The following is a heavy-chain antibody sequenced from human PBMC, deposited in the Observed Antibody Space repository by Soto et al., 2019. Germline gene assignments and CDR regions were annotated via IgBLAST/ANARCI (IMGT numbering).Heavy chain of an antibody. D-gene: IGHD5-18*01. CDR1: GFTFSSYA. V-gene: IGHV3-23*01. CDR3: AKDNTAMAGPLLGY. CDR2: ISGSGGST. Sequence: PVGSLRLSGAASGFTFSSYAMSWVRQAPGKGLEWVSAISGSGGSTYYADSVKGRFTISRDNSKNTLYLQMNSLRAEDTAVYYCAKDNTAMAGPLLGYWGQGTLVTVSS. J-gene: IGHJ4*02.